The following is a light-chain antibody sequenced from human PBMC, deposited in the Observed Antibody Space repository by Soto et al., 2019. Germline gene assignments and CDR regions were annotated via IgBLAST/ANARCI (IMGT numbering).Light chain of an antibody. CDR2: EGS. J-gene: IGLJ1*01. Sequence: QSALTQPASVSGSPGQSITISCTGTSSDVGSYNLVSWYQHHPGKAPKLMIYEGSKRPSGVSNRFSGSKSGNTASLTISGLQAEDEADYYCCSYAGSSTPSYVFGTGTKLTVL. CDR3: CSYAGSSTPSYV. CDR1: SSDVGSYNL. V-gene: IGLV2-23*01.